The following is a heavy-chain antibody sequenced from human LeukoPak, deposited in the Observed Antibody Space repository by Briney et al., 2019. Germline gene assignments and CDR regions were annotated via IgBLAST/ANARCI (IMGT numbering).Heavy chain of an antibody. CDR2: INPNSGGT. V-gene: IGHV1-2*02. J-gene: IGHJ5*02. D-gene: IGHD6-13*01. CDR1: GYRFTGHY. CDR3: ARGKLAAPGRTGYNWFDP. Sequence: ASVKVSCKASGYRFTGHYMHWVRQAPGQGLEWMGWINPNSGGTNYAQKFQGRVTMPRDTSITTAYMELSGLRSDDTAIYYCARGKLAAPGRTGYNWFDPWGQGTLVTVSS.